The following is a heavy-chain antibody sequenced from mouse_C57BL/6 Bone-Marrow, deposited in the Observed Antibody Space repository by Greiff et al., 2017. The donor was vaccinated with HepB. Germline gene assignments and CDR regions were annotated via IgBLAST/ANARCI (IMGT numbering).Heavy chain of an antibody. CDR2: ISDGGSYT. D-gene: IGHD2-5*01. V-gene: IGHV5-4*01. Sequence: EVQGVESGGGLVKPGGSLKLSCAASGFTFSSYAMSWVRQTPEKRLEWVATISDGGSYTYYPDNVKGRFTISRDNAKNNLYLQMSHLKSEDTAMYYCANSNYPFYAMDYWGQGTSVTVSS. CDR1: GFTFSSYA. J-gene: IGHJ4*01. CDR3: ANSNYPFYAMDY.